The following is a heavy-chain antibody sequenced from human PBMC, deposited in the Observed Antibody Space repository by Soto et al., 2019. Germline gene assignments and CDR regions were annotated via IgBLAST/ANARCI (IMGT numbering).Heavy chain of an antibody. CDR1: GGSISSYY. V-gene: IGHV4-59*08. CDR2: IYYSGST. CDR3: ARNPPHYYYYMDV. J-gene: IGHJ6*03. Sequence: SETLSLTCTVSGGSISSYYWSWIRQPPGKGLEWIGYIYYSGSTNYNPSLKSRVTISVDTSKNQFSLKLSSVTAADTAVYYCARNPPHYYYYMDVWGKGTTVTVSS.